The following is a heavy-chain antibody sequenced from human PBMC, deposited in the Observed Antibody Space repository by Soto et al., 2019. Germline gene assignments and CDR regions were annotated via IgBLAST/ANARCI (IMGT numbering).Heavy chain of an antibody. CDR3: ARDKGGAALKGSGMDV. Sequence: QVQVQESGPGLVKPSQTLSLKCSVSGGSIGSRDYYWSWIRQHPEKGLEWIGSIYYNGNTDYNPSTRGRPTMSLGTSMNEFSQTLTSVTAADTAVYYCARDKGGAALKGSGMDVWGQGNTVTVS. J-gene: IGHJ6*02. V-gene: IGHV4-31*02. CDR2: IYYNGNT. CDR1: GGSIGSRDYY. D-gene: IGHD3-10*01.